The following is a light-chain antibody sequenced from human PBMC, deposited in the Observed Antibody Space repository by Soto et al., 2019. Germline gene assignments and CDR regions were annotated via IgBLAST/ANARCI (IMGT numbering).Light chain of an antibody. CDR2: GDS. Sequence: QSLLTQPPSVSGAPGQRCTISCTGSISNIGAGYHVHWYQQLPGAAPKLLIFGDSNQPSGVPDRFSGSKSGTSASLAITGLQADDEADYYCQSSDSRLSGSDVFGTGTKVTVL. CDR3: QSSDSRLSGSDV. CDR1: ISNIGAGYH. V-gene: IGLV1-40*01. J-gene: IGLJ1*01.